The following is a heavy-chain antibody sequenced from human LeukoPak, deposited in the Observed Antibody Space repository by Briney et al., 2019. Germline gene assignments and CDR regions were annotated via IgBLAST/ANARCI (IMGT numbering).Heavy chain of an antibody. V-gene: IGHV3-23*01. J-gene: IGHJ4*02. D-gene: IGHD6-13*01. CDR1: GFSFSSYA. CDR3: AGVGFRIAALDY. CDR2: ISGSGGST. Sequence: GGSLRLSCAASGFSFSSYAMSWVRQAPGKGLEWVSAISGSGGSTYYADSVKGRFTISRDSSKNTLYLQMSSLRAEDTAVYYCAGVGFRIAALDYWGQGTLVTVSS.